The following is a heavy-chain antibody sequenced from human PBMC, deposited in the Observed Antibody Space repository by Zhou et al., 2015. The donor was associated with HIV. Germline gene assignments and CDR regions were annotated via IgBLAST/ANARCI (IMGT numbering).Heavy chain of an antibody. CDR2: IRYDGRDK. CDR1: KFIFRNYW. CDR3: ATPRAPYSAGWTPTSASWFDP. D-gene: IGHD1-26*01. Sequence: VQLVESGGGLVQPGGSLRLSCAASKFIFRNYWMHWVRQAPGKGLVWVAYIRYDGRDKYYVESVKGRFTISRDNSKNTMDLQMNSLRAEDTAVYYCATPRAPYSAGWTPTSASWFDPWGQGTLVIVSS. V-gene: IGHV3-30*02. J-gene: IGHJ5*02.